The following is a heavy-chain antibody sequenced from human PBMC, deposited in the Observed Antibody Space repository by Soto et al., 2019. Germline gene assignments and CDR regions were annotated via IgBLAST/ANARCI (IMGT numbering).Heavy chain of an antibody. CDR2: ISSSSTYI. Sequence: EVQVVESGGGLVKPGGSLRLSCAASGFTFSSHSMNWVRQAPGKGLEWVSTISSSSTYIYYAVSVKGRFTISRDNAKNSLYLQMNSLRAEDTAVYYCAKVTGYYMDHWGQGTLVTVSS. D-gene: IGHD3-9*01. CDR3: AKVTGYYMDH. CDR1: GFTFSSHS. J-gene: IGHJ4*02. V-gene: IGHV3-21*04.